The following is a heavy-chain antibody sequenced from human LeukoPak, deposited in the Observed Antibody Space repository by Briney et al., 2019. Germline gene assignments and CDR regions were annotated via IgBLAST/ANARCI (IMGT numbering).Heavy chain of an antibody. CDR3: ARGVHYDILTGYHPDYYYYGMDV. V-gene: IGHV3-33*01. Sequence: GGSLRLSCAASGFTFSSYGMHWVRPAPGKGLEWVAVIWYDGSNKYYADSVKGRFTISRDNSKNTLYLQMNSLRAEDTAVYYCARGVHYDILTGYHPDYYYYGMDVWGQGTTVTVSS. CDR2: IWYDGSNK. J-gene: IGHJ6*02. D-gene: IGHD3-9*01. CDR1: GFTFSSYG.